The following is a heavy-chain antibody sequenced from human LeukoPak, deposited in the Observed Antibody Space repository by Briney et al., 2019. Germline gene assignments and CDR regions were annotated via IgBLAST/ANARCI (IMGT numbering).Heavy chain of an antibody. Sequence: GGSLRLSCTVSGFTVSSNSMSWVRQAPGKGLEWVSFIYSDNTHYSDSVKGRFTISRDNAKNSLYLQMNSLRAEDTAVYYCARGPRVTTLNYYYYMDVWGKGTTVTVSS. CDR3: ARGPRVTTLNYYYYMDV. J-gene: IGHJ6*03. V-gene: IGHV3-53*01. CDR2: IYSDNT. CDR1: GFTVSSNS. D-gene: IGHD4-17*01.